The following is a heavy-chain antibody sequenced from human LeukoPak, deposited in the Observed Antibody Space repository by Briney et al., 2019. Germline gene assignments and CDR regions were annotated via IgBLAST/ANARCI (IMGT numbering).Heavy chain of an antibody. CDR3: ARSQSVYYDSSGYYLPFDY. CDR1: GDSVSSNSAA. Sequence: SQTLSLTCAISGDSVSSNSAAWNWIRQSPSRGLEWLGRTYYRSKWYNDYAVSVKSRITINPDTSKNQFSLQLNSVTPEDTAVYYCARSQSVYYDSSGYYLPFDYWGQGTPVTVSS. D-gene: IGHD3-22*01. J-gene: IGHJ4*02. V-gene: IGHV6-1*01. CDR2: TYYRSKWYN.